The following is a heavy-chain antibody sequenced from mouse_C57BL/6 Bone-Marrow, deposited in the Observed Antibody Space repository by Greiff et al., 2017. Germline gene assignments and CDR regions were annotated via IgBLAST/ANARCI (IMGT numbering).Heavy chain of an antibody. V-gene: IGHV5-4*01. CDR2: ISDGGSYT. CDR3: ARDSDGYTSWFAY. CDR1: GFTFSSYA. J-gene: IGHJ3*01. Sequence: EVKLEESGGGLVKPGGSLKLSCAASGFTFSSYAMSWVRQTPEKRLEWVATISDGGSYTYYPDNVKGRFTISRDNAKNNLYLQMSHLKSEDTAMYYCARDSDGYTSWFAYWGQGTLVTVSA. D-gene: IGHD2-3*01.